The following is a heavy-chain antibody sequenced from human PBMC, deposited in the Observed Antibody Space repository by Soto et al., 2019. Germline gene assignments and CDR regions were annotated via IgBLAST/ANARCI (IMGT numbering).Heavy chain of an antibody. Sequence: ASVKVACKASGYTLTSYDINWVRQATGQGLEWMGWMNPNSGNTGYAQKFQGRLTMTRNTSISTAYMELSSLRSEDTAVYYCARGGDFQGCSYWGQGTLVTVYS. V-gene: IGHV1-8*01. D-gene: IGHD3-16*01. CDR2: MNPNSGNT. J-gene: IGHJ4*02. CDR3: ARGGDFQGCSY. CDR1: GYTLTSYD.